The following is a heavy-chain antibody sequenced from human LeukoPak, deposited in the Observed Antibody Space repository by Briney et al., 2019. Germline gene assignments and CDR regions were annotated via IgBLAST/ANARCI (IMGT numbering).Heavy chain of an antibody. CDR3: ARHSSAGSGSQCDY. D-gene: IGHD3-10*01. J-gene: IGHJ4*02. V-gene: IGHV4-30-2*01. CDR2: IYHSGST. CDR1: GGSISSGGYS. Sequence: PSQTLSLTCAVSGGSISSGGYSWSWIRQPPGKGLEWIGYIYHSGSTYYNPSLKSRVTISVDRSKNQFSLKLSSVTAADTAVYYCARHSSAGSGSQCDYWGQGTLVTVSS.